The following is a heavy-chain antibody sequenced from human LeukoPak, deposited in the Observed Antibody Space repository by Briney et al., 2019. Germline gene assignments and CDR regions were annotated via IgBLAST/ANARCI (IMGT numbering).Heavy chain of an antibody. Sequence: GRSLRLSCAASGFTFSSYGMHWVRQAPGKGLEWVAVISYDGSNKYYADSVKGRFTISRDNSKNTLYLQMNSLRAEDTAVYYCAEGGHIVVVPAAIPFDYWGQGTLVTVSS. J-gene: IGHJ4*02. CDR2: ISYDGSNK. CDR3: AEGGHIVVVPAAIPFDY. V-gene: IGHV3-30*18. CDR1: GFTFSSYG. D-gene: IGHD2-2*01.